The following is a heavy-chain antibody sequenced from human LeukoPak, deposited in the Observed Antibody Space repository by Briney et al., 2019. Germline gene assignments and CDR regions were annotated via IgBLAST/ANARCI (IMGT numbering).Heavy chain of an antibody. D-gene: IGHD2-15*01. J-gene: IGHJ4*02. V-gene: IGHV4-59*08. CDR3: VRHSRVVAFDY. CDR1: GVSISNHY. Sequence: PSATLSLTCTVSGVSISNHYSSWIRQPPGKGLEWIGYIYYIGNTNYNPSLKSRVTISEDTSKNQVSLELSSVTAADTAVYYCVRHSRVVAFDYWGQGNLVTVS. CDR2: IYYIGNT.